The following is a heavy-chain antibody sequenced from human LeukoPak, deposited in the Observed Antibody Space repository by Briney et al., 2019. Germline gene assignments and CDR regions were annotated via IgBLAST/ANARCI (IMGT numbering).Heavy chain of an antibody. Sequence: GSLRLSCEASGFTQNAMGWVRQAPGKGLEWVASISRSGGNSHYADSVKGRFTISRDNSKNTMYLQMDSLRAEDTALYYCTKGAYSGDCCDWYFDLWGRGTLVTVSS. CDR3: TKGAYSGDCCDWYFDL. J-gene: IGHJ2*01. CDR1: GFTQNA. D-gene: IGHD2-21*01. V-gene: IGHV3-23*01. CDR2: ISRSGGNS.